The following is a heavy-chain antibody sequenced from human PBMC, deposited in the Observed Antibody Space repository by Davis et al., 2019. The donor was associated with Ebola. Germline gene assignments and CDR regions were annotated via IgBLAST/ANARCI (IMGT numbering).Heavy chain of an antibody. CDR2: IIPILGIA. Sequence: AASVKVSCKASGGTFSSYAISWVRQAPGQGLEWMGRIIPILGIANYAQKFQGRVTITADKSTSTAYMELSRLRSDDTAVYYCARDRRVPYYYYGMDVWGQGTTVTVSS. V-gene: IGHV1-69*04. CDR1: GGTFSSYA. D-gene: IGHD2-2*01. J-gene: IGHJ6*02. CDR3: ARDRRVPYYYYGMDV.